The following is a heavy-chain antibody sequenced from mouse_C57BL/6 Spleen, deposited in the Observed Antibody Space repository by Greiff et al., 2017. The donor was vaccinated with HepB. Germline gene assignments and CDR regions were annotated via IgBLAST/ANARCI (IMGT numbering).Heavy chain of an antibody. CDR3: ADSGLNAMDY. CDR1: GYAFSSSW. V-gene: IGHV1-82*01. J-gene: IGHJ4*01. Sequence: LQESGPELVKPGASVKISCKASGYAFSSSWMNWVKQRPGKGLEWIGRIYPGDGDTNYNGKFKGKATLTADKSSSTAYMQLSSLTSEDSAVYFCADSGLNAMDYWGQGTSVTVSS. CDR2: IYPGDGDT. D-gene: IGHD1-3*01.